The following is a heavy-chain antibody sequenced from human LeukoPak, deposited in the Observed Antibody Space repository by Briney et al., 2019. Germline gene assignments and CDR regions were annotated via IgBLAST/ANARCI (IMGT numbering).Heavy chain of an antibody. V-gene: IGHV3-49*04. CDR2: IRSKAYGGTT. D-gene: IGHD6-13*01. CDR1: GFTFGDYA. J-gene: IGHJ5*02. CDR3: TRLTAAGTVWFDP. Sequence: GGSLRLSCTASGFTFGDYAMSWVRQAPGKGLEWVGFIRSKAYGGTTEYAASVKGRFTITRDDSKSIAYLQMNSLKTEDTAVYYCTRLTAAGTVWFDPWGQGTLVTVSS.